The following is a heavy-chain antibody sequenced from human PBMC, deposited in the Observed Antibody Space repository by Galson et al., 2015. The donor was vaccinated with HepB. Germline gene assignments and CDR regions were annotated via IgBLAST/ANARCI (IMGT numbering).Heavy chain of an antibody. CDR2: IDPSDSYT. D-gene: IGHD1-26*01. J-gene: IGHJ4*02. CDR3: AVRGVSYPLGTACYFTY. CDR1: GYSFTSYW. V-gene: IGHV5-10-1*01. Sequence: QSGAEVKKPGESLRISCKGSGYSFTSYWISWVRQMPGKGLEWMGRIDPSDSYTNYSPSFQGHVTISADKSISTAYLQWSSLKASDTAMYYCAVRGVSYPLGTACYFTYWGQRALVSVSS.